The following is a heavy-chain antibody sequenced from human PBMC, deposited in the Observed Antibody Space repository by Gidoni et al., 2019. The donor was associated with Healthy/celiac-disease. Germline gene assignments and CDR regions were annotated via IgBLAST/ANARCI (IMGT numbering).Heavy chain of an antibody. J-gene: IGHJ4*02. V-gene: IGHV3-23*01. CDR1: GFTFSSYA. D-gene: IGHD6-19*01. Sequence: EVQLLESGGGLVQPGGSLRLSCAASGFTFSSYAMSWVRQAPGKGLGWVAAISGSGGSTYYADSGKGRVTISRDNSKKTLYLQMNSLRAEETGVYYWAKDTPSVAGFYWGQGTLVTVSS. CDR2: ISGSGGST. CDR3: AKDTPSVAGFY.